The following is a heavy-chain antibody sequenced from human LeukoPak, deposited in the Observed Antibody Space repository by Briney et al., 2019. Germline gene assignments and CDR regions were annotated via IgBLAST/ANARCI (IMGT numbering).Heavy chain of an antibody. J-gene: IGHJ4*02. CDR2: INPNSGNT. D-gene: IGHD1-14*01. CDR1: GYTFISYD. V-gene: IGHV1-8*01. Sequence: ASVKVSCKASGYTFISYDINWVRQATGQGLEWMGWINPNSGNTGYAQKFQGRVTMTRDTSISTAYMELSSLRSEDTAVYYCARGPPEHPQGYWGQGTLVTVSS. CDR3: ARGPPEHPQGY.